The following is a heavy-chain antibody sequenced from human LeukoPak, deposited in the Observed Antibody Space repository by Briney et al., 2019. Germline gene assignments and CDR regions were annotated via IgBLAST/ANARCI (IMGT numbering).Heavy chain of an antibody. CDR1: GFAFSSYS. D-gene: IGHD6-13*01. CDR3: AKAVAAGVIDY. Sequence: PGGSLRLSCAASGFAFSSYSLHWVRRAPGKGLEWVSAIGTVGDTYYADSVMGGFTISRDNANKSPYLHINSLVAEDMAVDYCAKAVAAGVIDYWGQGTLVTVSS. J-gene: IGHJ4*02. CDR2: IGTVGDT. V-gene: IGHV3-47*01.